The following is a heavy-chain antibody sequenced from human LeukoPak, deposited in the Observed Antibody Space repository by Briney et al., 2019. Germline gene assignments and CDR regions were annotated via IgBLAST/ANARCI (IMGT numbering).Heavy chain of an antibody. CDR2: ISGRVANT. CDR1: GFTFTNYA. J-gene: IGHJ3*02. D-gene: IGHD7-27*01. Sequence: GGSLRLSCAASGFTFTNYAINWVRQAPGKGLEWVSAISGRVANTYYADSVKGRFTISRDNSKNTLYLQMSTLRAEDTAVYYCAKATAPHLGYAFDIWGQGTMVIVFS. CDR3: AKATAPHLGYAFDI. V-gene: IGHV3-23*01.